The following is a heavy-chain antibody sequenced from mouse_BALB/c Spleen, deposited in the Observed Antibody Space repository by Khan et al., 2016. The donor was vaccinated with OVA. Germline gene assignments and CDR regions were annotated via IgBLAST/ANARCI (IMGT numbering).Heavy chain of an antibody. V-gene: IGHV5-9-3*01. J-gene: IGHJ1*01. CDR1: GFTFSSYA. CDR3: ARPAITTVVATSYWFFDV. Sequence: EVKLEESGGGLVQPGGSLKLSCAASGFTFSSYAMSWVRQTPEKRLAWVATISSGGNYTYYPDSVKGRFTISRDNANSTLYLQLSRLRAEDTAMFYCARPAITTVVATSYWFFDVWGAGTTVTVSS. CDR2: ISSGGNYT. D-gene: IGHD1-1*01.